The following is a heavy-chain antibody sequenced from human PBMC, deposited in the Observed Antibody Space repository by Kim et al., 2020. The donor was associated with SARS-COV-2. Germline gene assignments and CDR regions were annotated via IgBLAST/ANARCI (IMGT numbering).Heavy chain of an antibody. V-gene: IGHV4-34*01. D-gene: IGHD6-13*01. CDR3: ARGRIAAAWGHNWFDP. CDR1: GGSFSGYY. Sequence: SETLSLTCAVYGGSFSGYYWSWIRQPPGKGLVWIGEINHSGSTNYNPSLKSRVTISVDTSKNQFSLKLSSVTAADTAVYYCARGRIAAAWGHNWFDPWGQGTLVTVSS. CDR2: INHSGST. J-gene: IGHJ5*02.